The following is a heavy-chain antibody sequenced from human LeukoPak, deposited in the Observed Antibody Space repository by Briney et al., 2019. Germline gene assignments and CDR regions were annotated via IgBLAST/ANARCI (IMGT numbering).Heavy chain of an antibody. J-gene: IGHJ6*02. V-gene: IGHV4-59*01. Sequence: PSETLSLTCTVSGGSISSYYWSWIRQPPGKGLEWIGYIYYSGSTNYNPSLKSRVTISVDTSKNQFSLKLSSVTAADTAVYYCERVGWFGELLPLYYYYYGMDVWGQGTTVTVSS. CDR1: GGSISSYY. D-gene: IGHD3-10*01. CDR2: IYYSGST. CDR3: ERVGWFGELLPLYYYYYGMDV.